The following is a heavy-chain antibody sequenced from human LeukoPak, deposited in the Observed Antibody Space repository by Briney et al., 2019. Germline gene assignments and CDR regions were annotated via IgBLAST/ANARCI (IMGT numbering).Heavy chain of an antibody. D-gene: IGHD3-9*01. CDR1: GGSISSGDYY. CDR3: ARERWDGYYNRGGPVDV. V-gene: IGHV4-30-4*01. Sequence: SETLSLTCTVSGGSISSGDYYWSWIRQPPGKGLEWIGYIYYSGSTYYNPSLKSRVTISVDTSKNQFSLKLSSVTAEDTAVYYCARERWDGYYNRGGPVDVWGQGTTVTVSS. J-gene: IGHJ6*02. CDR2: IYYSGST.